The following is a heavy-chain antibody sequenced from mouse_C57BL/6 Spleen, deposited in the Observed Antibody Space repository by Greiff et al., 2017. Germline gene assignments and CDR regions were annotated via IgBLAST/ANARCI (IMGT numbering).Heavy chain of an antibody. CDR3: ARGPSYSNYGWYFDV. J-gene: IGHJ1*03. D-gene: IGHD2-5*01. V-gene: IGHV1-64*01. Sequence: QVQLQQPGAELVKPGASVKLSCKASGYTFTSYWMHWVKQRPGQGLEWIGMIHPNSGSTNYNEKFKSKATLTVDKSSSTAYMQLSSLTSEDSAVYYGARGPSYSNYGWYFDVWGTGTTVTVSS. CDR1: GYTFTSYW. CDR2: IHPNSGST.